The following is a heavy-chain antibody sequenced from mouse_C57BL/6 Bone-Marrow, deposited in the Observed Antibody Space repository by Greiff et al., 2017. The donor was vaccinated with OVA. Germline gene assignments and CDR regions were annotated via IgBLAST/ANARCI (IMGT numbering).Heavy chain of an antibody. J-gene: IGHJ1*03. CDR1: GYTFTSYW. V-gene: IGHV1-69*01. CDR3: ARDGNGWYFDV. D-gene: IGHD2-1*01. Sequence: QVQLKQPGAELVMPGASVKLSCKASGYTFTSYWMHWVKQRPGQGLEWIGEIDPSDSYTNYNQKFKGKSTLTVDKSSSTAYMQLSSLTSEDSAVYYCARDGNGWYFDVWGTGTTVTVSS. CDR2: IDPSDSYT.